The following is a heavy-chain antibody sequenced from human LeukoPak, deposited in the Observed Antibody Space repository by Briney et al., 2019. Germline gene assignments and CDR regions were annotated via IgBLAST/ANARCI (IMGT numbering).Heavy chain of an antibody. J-gene: IGHJ6*02. CDR1: GGSISSGDYY. D-gene: IGHD5-18*01. V-gene: IGHV4-30-4*01. CDR3: ARLDRDTAILHNYYYGMDV. Sequence: SETLSLTCTVSGGSISSGDYYWSWIRQPPGKGLEWIGYIYYSGSTYYNPSLKSRVTISVDTSKNQFSLKLSSVTAADTAVYYCARLDRDTAILHNYYYGMDVWGQGTTVTVSS. CDR2: IYYSGST.